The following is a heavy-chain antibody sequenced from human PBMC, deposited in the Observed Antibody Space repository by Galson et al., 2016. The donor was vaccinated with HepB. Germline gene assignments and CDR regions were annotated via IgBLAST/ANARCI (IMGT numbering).Heavy chain of an antibody. CDR2: IIPIFGAA. J-gene: IGHJ6*03. CDR1: GGTFSNYA. V-gene: IGHV1-69*13. D-gene: IGHD6-6*01. CDR3: ARGLRLVSSYYYYYMDV. Sequence: SVKVSCKASGGTFSNYAISWVRQAPGQGLEWMGGIIPIFGAANYAQKFQGRVTITADESTTTAYMELSSLRSEDTAVYYCARGLRLVSSYYYYYMDVWGKGTTVTVSS.